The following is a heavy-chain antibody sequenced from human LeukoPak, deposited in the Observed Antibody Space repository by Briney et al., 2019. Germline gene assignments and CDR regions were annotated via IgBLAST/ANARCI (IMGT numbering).Heavy chain of an antibody. CDR2: ISYDGSNK. Sequence: GGSLRLSCAASGFTFSSYTMHWVRQAPGKGLEWVAVISYDGSNKYYADSVKGRFTISRDNSKNTLYQQMNRLRAEDTAVYYCAKEKYSSSWAPFDYWGQGTLVTVSS. CDR1: GFTFSSYT. V-gene: IGHV3-30-3*01. J-gene: IGHJ4*02. D-gene: IGHD6-13*01. CDR3: AKEKYSSSWAPFDY.